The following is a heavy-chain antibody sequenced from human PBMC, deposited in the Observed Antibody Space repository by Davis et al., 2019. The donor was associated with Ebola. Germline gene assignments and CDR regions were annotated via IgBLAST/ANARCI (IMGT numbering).Heavy chain of an antibody. D-gene: IGHD3-3*01. Sequence: SETLSLTCTVSGGSISNYYWSWIRQSPGKGLEWIAYIYYSGSTNYNPSLKSRVTISVDTSKNQFSLKLSSVTAADTAVYYCARDQGEYYDFWSGHNWFDPWGQGTLVTVSS. CDR2: IYYSGST. J-gene: IGHJ5*02. V-gene: IGHV4-59*01. CDR1: GGSISNYY. CDR3: ARDQGEYYDFWSGHNWFDP.